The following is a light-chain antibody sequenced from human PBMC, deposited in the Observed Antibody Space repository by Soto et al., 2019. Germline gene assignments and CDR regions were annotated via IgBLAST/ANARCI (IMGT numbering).Light chain of an antibody. J-gene: IGKJ4*01. V-gene: IGKV1-39*01. Sequence: DIQMTQSPSSLSASVGDRVTITCRASQSISSYLNWYQQKPGKAPKLLIFAASSLQSGVASRFSGSGCGKELAFRISNLQPEDFATYFCQQSFSTHLTVGGWTKVDIK. CDR3: QQSFSTHLT. CDR2: AAS. CDR1: QSISSY.